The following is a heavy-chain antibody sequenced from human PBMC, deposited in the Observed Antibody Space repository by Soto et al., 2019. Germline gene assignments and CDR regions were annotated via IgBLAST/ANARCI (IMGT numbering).Heavy chain of an antibody. CDR2: IKSKTDGGTT. J-gene: IGHJ4*02. D-gene: IGHD3-3*01. V-gene: IGHV3-15*01. Sequence: GGSLRLSCAASGFTVSSNYMSWVRQAPGKGLEWVARIKSKTDGGTTDYATPVKGRFTISRDDSKNTLYLQMNSLKIEDTAVYYCTTGPVLRFLEWFSPISWGQGTLVTVSS. CDR3: TTGPVLRFLEWFSPIS. CDR1: GFTVSSNY.